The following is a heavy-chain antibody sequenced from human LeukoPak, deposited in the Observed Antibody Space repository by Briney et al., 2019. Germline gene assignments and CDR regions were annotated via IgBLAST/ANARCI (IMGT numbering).Heavy chain of an antibody. Sequence: GGSLRLSCAASGFTFSDYYMSWIRQAPGKGLEWVSNISSSGSAIYYADSIKGRFTISRDNAKNSLYLQMNSLRAEDTAVYYCARSWGSSLNRHFDYWGQGTLVTVSS. J-gene: IGHJ4*02. V-gene: IGHV3-11*04. D-gene: IGHD6-13*01. CDR1: GFTFSDYY. CDR2: ISSSGSAI. CDR3: ARSWGSSLNRHFDY.